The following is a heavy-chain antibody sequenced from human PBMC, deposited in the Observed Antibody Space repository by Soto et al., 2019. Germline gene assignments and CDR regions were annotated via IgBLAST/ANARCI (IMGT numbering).Heavy chain of an antibody. D-gene: IGHD3-3*01. CDR2: ISYDGSNK. V-gene: IGHV3-30*18. Sequence: GGSLRLSCAASGFTFSSYGMHWVRQAPGKGLEWVAVISYDGSNKYYADPVKGRFTISRDNSKNTLYLQMNSLRAEDTAVYYCAKDLSDFWSGYYHDYWGQGTLVTVSS. CDR3: AKDLSDFWSGYYHDY. CDR1: GFTFSSYG. J-gene: IGHJ4*02.